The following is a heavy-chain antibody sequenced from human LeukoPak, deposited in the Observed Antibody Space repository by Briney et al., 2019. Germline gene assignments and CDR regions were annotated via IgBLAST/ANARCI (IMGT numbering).Heavy chain of an antibody. Sequence: SETLSLTCTVSGVSISSYYWSWIRQPAGKGLEWIGRFYTSGSTNYNPSLKSRVTISVDTSKNQFSLKLSSVTAADTAVYYCARNPPRYYDSSGPSRNWGQGTLVTVSS. D-gene: IGHD3-22*01. J-gene: IGHJ4*02. CDR1: GVSISSYY. CDR3: ARNPPRYYDSSGPSRN. V-gene: IGHV4-4*07. CDR2: FYTSGST.